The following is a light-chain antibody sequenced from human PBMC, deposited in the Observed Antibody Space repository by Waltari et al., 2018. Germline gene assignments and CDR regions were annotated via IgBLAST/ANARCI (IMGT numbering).Light chain of an antibody. Sequence: QSALTQPASVSGSPGQSITISCTGTSGDVGSYNLGSWYQQHPGEAPKLMVYEGNKRPSGVSNRFSGSKSGNTASLTISGLQAEDEADYYCCSYAGSSTVFGGGTKLTVL. J-gene: IGLJ3*02. CDR1: SGDVGSYNL. CDR3: CSYAGSSTV. V-gene: IGLV2-23*01. CDR2: EGN.